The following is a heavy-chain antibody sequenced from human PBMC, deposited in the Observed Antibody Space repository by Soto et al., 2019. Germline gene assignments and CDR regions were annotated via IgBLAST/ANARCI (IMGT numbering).Heavy chain of an antibody. CDR3: AGERGNRPVAGSAAFEI. CDR2: IVPMFDTP. CDR1: GGTFSTTA. Sequence: QVQLVQSGAEVKKPGSSVKVSCKASGGTFSTTAFSWVRQAPGQGLEWVGGIVPMFDTPVYAQKFQDRVTITADGYTTTAYVELRSLTSDDTAVYFCAGERGNRPVAGSAAFEIWGQGTQVTVSS. J-gene: IGHJ3*02. V-gene: IGHV1-69*01. D-gene: IGHD6-19*01.